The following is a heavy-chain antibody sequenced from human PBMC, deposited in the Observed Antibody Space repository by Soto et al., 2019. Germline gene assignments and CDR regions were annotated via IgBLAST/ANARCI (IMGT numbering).Heavy chain of an antibody. J-gene: IGHJ6*02. V-gene: IGHV3-30*18. CDR2: ISYDGRKK. D-gene: IGHD3-3*01. CDR3: AKETLYYDAWSTGIYYYGMDV. CDR1: GFRFSTYG. Sequence: QVQLVESGGGVVQPGRSLRLSCADSGFRFSTYGMHWVRQAPGKGLEWVAVISYDGRKKNYAESVKGRFTVSRDNSKNILSLQMNSLRVEDTSVHYCAKETLYYDAWSTGIYYYGMDVWGQGTTVTVSS.